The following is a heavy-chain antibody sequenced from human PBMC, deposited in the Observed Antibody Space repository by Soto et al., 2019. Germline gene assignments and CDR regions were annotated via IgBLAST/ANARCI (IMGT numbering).Heavy chain of an antibody. Sequence: QVQLVQSGAEVKKPGSSVKVSCKASGGTFSSYAISWVRQAPGQGLEWMGGIIPIFGTANYAQKFQGRVTITADESTSTAYRELSSLRSEDTAVYYCASGIVVVVAATPTKAYDYGMDVWGQGTTVTVSS. D-gene: IGHD2-15*01. CDR2: IIPIFGTA. CDR3: ASGIVVVVAATPTKAYDYGMDV. J-gene: IGHJ6*02. V-gene: IGHV1-69*01. CDR1: GGTFSSYA.